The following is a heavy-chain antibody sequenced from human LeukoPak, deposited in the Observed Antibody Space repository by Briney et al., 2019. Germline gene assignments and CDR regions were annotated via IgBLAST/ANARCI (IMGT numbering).Heavy chain of an antibody. CDR1: EFTFSSYW. CDR2: INSDGSST. D-gene: IGHD3-22*01. J-gene: IGHJ4*02. V-gene: IGHV3-74*01. CDR3: VRTLAYYYDSGGFDY. Sequence: GWSLRLSCAASEFTFSSYWMHWVRQVPGKGLVWVSRINSDGSSTNYADPVRGRFTISRDNAKNTLFLQMNSLRAEDTAVYYCVRTLAYYYDSGGFDYWGQGTLVTVSS.